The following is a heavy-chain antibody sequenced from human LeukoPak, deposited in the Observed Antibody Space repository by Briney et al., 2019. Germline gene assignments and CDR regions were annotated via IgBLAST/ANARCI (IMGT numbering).Heavy chain of an antibody. D-gene: IGHD1-14*01. CDR3: ARDGLGITGWFDP. J-gene: IGHJ5*02. Sequence: SETLSLTCAVYGGSFSGYYWSWIRQPPGKGLEWIGEINHSGSTNYNPSLKSRVTISVDTSKNQFSLKLSSVTAADTAVYYCARDGLGITGWFDPWGQGTLVTVSS. CDR1: GGSFSGYY. V-gene: IGHV4-34*01. CDR2: INHSGST.